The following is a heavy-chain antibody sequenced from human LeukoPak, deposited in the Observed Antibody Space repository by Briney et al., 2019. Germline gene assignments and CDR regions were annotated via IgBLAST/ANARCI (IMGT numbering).Heavy chain of an antibody. J-gene: IGHJ4*02. V-gene: IGHV3-11*06. CDR3: ARDYDYGDYPGY. CDR2: ISTSSGYT. Sequence: GGCLRLSCAASGFTVSSNYMSWGRQAPGRGLEWISLISTSSGYTDYADSVKGRFTISRDNAKNSLYLQMDSLRVEDTAMYYCARDYDYGDYPGYWGQGTLLTVSS. CDR1: GFTVSSNY. D-gene: IGHD4-17*01.